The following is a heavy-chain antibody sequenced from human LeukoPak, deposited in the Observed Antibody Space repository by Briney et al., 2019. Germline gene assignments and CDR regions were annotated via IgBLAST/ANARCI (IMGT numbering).Heavy chain of an antibody. Sequence: SETLSLTCTVSGGSISSSIYYWGWIRQPPGKGLEWIGGISYSGSTNYNPSLKSRLTISVDMSKNQFSLKLSSVTAADTAMYYCAGAPNPSYFDYWGQGPLVTVSS. D-gene: IGHD2-8*01. J-gene: IGHJ4*02. CDR3: AGAPNPSYFDY. CDR2: ISYSGST. V-gene: IGHV4-39*01. CDR1: GGSISSSIYY.